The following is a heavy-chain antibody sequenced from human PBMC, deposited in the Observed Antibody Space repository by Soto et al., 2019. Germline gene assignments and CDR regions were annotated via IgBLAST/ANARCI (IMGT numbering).Heavy chain of an antibody. D-gene: IGHD7-27*01. CDR2: ISSSSSYI. Sequence: EVQLVESGGGLVKPGGSLRLSCAASGFTFSSYSMNWVRQAPGKGLEWVSSISSSSSYIYHADSVKGRFTISRDNAKNSLYLQMNSLRAEDTAVYYCASVITGALDYWGQGTLVTVSS. J-gene: IGHJ4*02. CDR3: ASVITGALDY. V-gene: IGHV3-21*01. CDR1: GFTFSSYS.